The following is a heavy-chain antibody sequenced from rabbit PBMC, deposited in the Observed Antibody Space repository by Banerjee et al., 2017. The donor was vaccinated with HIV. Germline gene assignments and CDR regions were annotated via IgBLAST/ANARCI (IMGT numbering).Heavy chain of an antibody. CDR1: GIDFSSSYW. CDR3: EREESDGGGHLKL. V-gene: IGHV1S40*01. J-gene: IGHJ4*01. D-gene: IGHD2-1*01. CDR2: IYSGSSGIP. Sequence: QSLEESGGDLVKPGASLMLTCKASGIDFSSSYWICWVRQAPGKGLEWIACIYSGSSGIPYYASWANGRFTISRSTSENTVTLQMTSLTAADTATDFCEREESDGGGHLKLWGPGTLVTVS.